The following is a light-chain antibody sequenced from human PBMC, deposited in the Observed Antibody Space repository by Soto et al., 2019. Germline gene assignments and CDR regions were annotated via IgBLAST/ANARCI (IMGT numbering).Light chain of an antibody. Sequence: DIPLTQSPSFLSASVGDRVTITCRASQGMSSYLAWYQQKPGKAPKLLIYAASTLQSGVPSRFSGSGSGTEFTLTISSLQPEDFATYHCQQRDSYPRTFGQGTKVEIK. J-gene: IGKJ1*01. CDR1: QGMSSY. CDR3: QQRDSYPRT. V-gene: IGKV1-9*01. CDR2: AAS.